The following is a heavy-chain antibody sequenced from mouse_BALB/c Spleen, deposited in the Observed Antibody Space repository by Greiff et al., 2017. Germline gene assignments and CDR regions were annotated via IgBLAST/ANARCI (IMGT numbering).Heavy chain of an antibody. CDR2: ISTYYGDA. D-gene: IGHD1-1*01. V-gene: IGHV1S137*01. CDR3: ARRYGSSPLDY. J-gene: IGHJ2*01. CDR1: GYTFTDYA. Sequence: QVHVKQSGAELVRPGVSVKISCKGSGYTFTDYAMHWVKQSHAKSLEWIGVISTYYGDASYNQKFKGKATMTVDKSSSTAYMELARLTSEDSAIYYCARRYGSSPLDYWGQGTTLTVSS.